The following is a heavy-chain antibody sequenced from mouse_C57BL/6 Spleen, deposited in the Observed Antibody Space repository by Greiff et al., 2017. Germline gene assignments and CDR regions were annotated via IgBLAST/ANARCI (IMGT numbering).Heavy chain of an antibody. D-gene: IGHD1-1*01. J-gene: IGHJ2*01. CDR2: IDPSDSYT. CDR3: ARNYGSSPYYFDY. V-gene: IGHV1-50*01. Sequence: QVQLQQPGAELVKPGASVKLSCKASGYTFTSYWMRWVKQRPGQGLEWIGEIDPSDSYTNYNQKFKGKATLTVDTSSSTAYMQLSSLTSEDSAVYYCARNYGSSPYYFDYWGQGTTLTVSS. CDR1: GYTFTSYW.